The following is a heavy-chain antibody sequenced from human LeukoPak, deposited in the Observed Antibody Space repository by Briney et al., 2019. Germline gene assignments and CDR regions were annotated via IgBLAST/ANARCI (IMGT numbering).Heavy chain of an antibody. Sequence: GGSLRLSCAASGFTFSSYWMSWVRQAPGKGLEWVAFIHYDGTNEYYADSVKGRFTISRDNAKNSLYLQMNSLRAEDTAVYYCAELGITMIGGVWGKGTTVTISS. CDR1: GFTFSSYW. D-gene: IGHD3-10*02. CDR3: AELGITMIGGV. J-gene: IGHJ6*04. CDR2: IHYDGTNE. V-gene: IGHV3-7*01.